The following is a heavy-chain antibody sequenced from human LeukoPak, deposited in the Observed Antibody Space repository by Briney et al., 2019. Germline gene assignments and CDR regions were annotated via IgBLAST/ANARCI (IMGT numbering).Heavy chain of an antibody. Sequence: PGGSLRLSCAASGFTFSSYAMSWVRQAPGKGLEWVANIKQDGSEKYYVDSVKGRFTISRDNAKNSLYLQMNSLRAEDTAVYYCARDLISSGYPGAYWGQGTLVTVSS. CDR2: IKQDGSEK. CDR1: GFTFSSYA. V-gene: IGHV3-7*05. J-gene: IGHJ4*02. D-gene: IGHD3-22*01. CDR3: ARDLISSGYPGAY.